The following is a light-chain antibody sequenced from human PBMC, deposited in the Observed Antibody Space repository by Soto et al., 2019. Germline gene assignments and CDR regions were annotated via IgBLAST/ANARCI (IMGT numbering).Light chain of an antibody. CDR3: CSYAGSHVV. V-gene: IGLV2-23*01. J-gene: IGLJ2*01. CDR1: SSDVGSYNL. Sequence: QPASVSGSPGQSITISCTGTSSDVGSYNLVSWYQQHPGKAPKLMIYEGSKRPSGVSNRFSGSKSGNTASLTISGLQAEDEADYYCCSYAGSHVVFGGGTKLTVL. CDR2: EGS.